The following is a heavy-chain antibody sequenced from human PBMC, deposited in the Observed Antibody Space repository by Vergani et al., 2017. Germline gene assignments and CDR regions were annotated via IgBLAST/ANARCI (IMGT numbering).Heavy chain of an antibody. J-gene: IGHJ4*02. D-gene: IGHD6-13*01. Sequence: QLQLQESGPGLVKHSETLSLTCTVSGGSISSSSYYWGWIRQPPGKGLEWIGSIYYSGSTYYNPSLKSRVTISVDTSKNQFSLKLSSVTAADTAVYYCARAGEEYSSSWYGYWGQGTLVTVSS. CDR3: ARAGEEYSSSWYGY. CDR2: IYYSGST. CDR1: GGSISSSSYY. V-gene: IGHV4-39*07.